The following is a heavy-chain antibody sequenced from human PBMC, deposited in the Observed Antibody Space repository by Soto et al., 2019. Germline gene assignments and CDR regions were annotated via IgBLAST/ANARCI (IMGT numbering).Heavy chain of an antibody. D-gene: IGHD6-13*01. V-gene: IGHV4-34*01. J-gene: IGHJ5*02. CDR1: GGSFSGYY. CDR3: ARGARRSSSWTLEGFDP. Sequence: KTSETLSLTCAVYGGSFSGYYWSWIRQPPGKGLEWIGEINHSGSTNYNPSLKSRVIISVDTSKNQFSLKLSSVTAADTAVYYCARGARRSSSWTLEGFDPWGQGTLVTVSS. CDR2: INHSGST.